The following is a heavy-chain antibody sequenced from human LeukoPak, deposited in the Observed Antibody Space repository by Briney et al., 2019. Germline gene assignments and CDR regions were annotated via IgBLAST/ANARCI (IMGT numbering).Heavy chain of an antibody. V-gene: IGHV3-74*01. Sequence: PGGSLRLSCAASGFTFSSYWMHWVRQAPGKGLVWVSRINSGESSTSYADSVRGRFTISRDNAKNTLYLQMNSLRAEDTAVYYCARAGAFSGVVAASTIDYWGQGTLVTVSS. CDR2: INSGESST. CDR1: GFTFSSYW. CDR3: ARAGAFSGVVAASTIDY. J-gene: IGHJ4*02. D-gene: IGHD2-15*01.